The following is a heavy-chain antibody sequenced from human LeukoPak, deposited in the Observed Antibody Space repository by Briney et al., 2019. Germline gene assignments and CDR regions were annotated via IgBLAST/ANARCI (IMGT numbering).Heavy chain of an antibody. V-gene: IGHV4-39*07. Sequence: PSETLSLTCTVSGGSIISSSYYWGWIRQPPGKGLEWIGSIYYSGNTDYNPSLKSRVTISVETSKNQFSLKLSSVTAADTAVYYCARGGGGYDFSAFDYWGQGTLVTVSS. CDR2: IYYSGNT. D-gene: IGHD5-12*01. CDR1: GGSIISSSYY. J-gene: IGHJ4*02. CDR3: ARGGGGYDFSAFDY.